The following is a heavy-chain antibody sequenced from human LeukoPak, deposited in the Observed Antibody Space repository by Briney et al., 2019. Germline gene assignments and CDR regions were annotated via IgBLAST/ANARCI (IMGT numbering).Heavy chain of an antibody. D-gene: IGHD2/OR15-2a*01. Sequence: GGSLRLSCAASGFTFSSYSMNWVRQAPGKGLEWVSSISSSSSYIYYAGSVKGRFTISRDNARDSLYLQMDNLRAEDTGVYYCARDFYDGFALDYWGQGTLVTVSS. V-gene: IGHV3-21*03. J-gene: IGHJ4*02. CDR3: ARDFYDGFALDY. CDR2: ISSSSSYI. CDR1: GFTFSSYS.